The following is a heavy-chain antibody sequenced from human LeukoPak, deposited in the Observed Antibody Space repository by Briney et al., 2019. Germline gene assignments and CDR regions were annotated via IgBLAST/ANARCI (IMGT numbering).Heavy chain of an antibody. CDR3: AMPEKYDILTGYYTHGAFDI. Sequence: PSETLSLTCTVSGGSISSSSYYWGWIRQPPGKGLEWVGSIYYSGSTYYNPSLKSRVTISVDTSKNQFSLKLSSVTAADTAVYYCAMPEKYDILTGYYTHGAFDIWGQGTMVTVSS. D-gene: IGHD3-9*01. CDR2: IYYSGST. CDR1: GGSISSSSYY. V-gene: IGHV4-39*01. J-gene: IGHJ3*02.